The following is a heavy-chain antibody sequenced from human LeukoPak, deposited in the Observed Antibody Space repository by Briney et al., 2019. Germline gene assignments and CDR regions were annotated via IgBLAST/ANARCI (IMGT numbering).Heavy chain of an antibody. Sequence: GGSLRLSCAASGFTFSSYSMNWVRQAPGKGLEWVSSISSSSSYIYYADSVKGRFTISRDNAKNSLYLQMNSLRAEDTAVYYCARGGSVYYMDVWGKGTTVTISS. D-gene: IGHD6-19*01. CDR2: ISSSSSYI. CDR3: ARGGSVYYMDV. CDR1: GFTFSSYS. J-gene: IGHJ6*03. V-gene: IGHV3-21*01.